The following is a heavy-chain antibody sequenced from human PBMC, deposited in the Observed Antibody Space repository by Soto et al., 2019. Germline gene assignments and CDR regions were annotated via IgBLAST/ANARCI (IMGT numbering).Heavy chain of an antibody. CDR3: ARAPNFLLLWSDAFDI. D-gene: IGHD2-21*01. J-gene: IGHJ3*02. Sequence: SETLSLTCAVSGYSISSGYYWGWIRQPPGKGLEWIGSIYHSGSTYYNPSLKSRVTISVDTSKNQFSLKLSSVTAADTAVYHCARAPNFLLLWSDAFDIWGQGTMVTVSS. CDR2: IYHSGST. V-gene: IGHV4-38-2*01. CDR1: GYSISSGYY.